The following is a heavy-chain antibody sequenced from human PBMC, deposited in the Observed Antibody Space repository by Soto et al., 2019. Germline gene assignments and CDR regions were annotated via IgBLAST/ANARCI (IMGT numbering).Heavy chain of an antibody. CDR3: AKLCRSWYDNSPFDI. Sequence: QLQLVESGGGVVQPGRSLRLSCAASGFTFNNYGMHWVRQAPDKGLEWVAVISYDGSNIYYADSVKGRFTISSDSSSDTLYLQINSLRAADTAMYYCAKLCRSWYDNSPFDIWGQGAMVTVSS. CDR1: GFTFNNYG. CDR2: ISYDGSNI. D-gene: IGHD6-13*01. V-gene: IGHV3-30*18. J-gene: IGHJ3*02.